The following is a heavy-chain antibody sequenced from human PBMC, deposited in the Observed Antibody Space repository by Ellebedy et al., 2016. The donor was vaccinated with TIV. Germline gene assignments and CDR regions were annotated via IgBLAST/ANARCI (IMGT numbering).Heavy chain of an antibody. CDR3: ARSGWGSYLNV. J-gene: IGHJ6*02. Sequence: SETLSLXCAVYGGSFSGYYWSWIRQPPGKGLEWIGEINHSGSTNYNPSLKSRVTISVDTSKNQFSLKLSSVTAADTAVYYCARSGWGSYLNVWGQGTTVTVSS. CDR2: INHSGST. V-gene: IGHV4-34*01. D-gene: IGHD3-16*02. CDR1: GGSFSGYY.